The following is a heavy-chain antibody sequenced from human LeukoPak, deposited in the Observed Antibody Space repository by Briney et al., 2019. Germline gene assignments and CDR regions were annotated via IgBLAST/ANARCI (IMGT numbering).Heavy chain of an antibody. J-gene: IGHJ4*02. V-gene: IGHV3-7*01. CDR3: ARVRGSFSLDY. Sequence: GGSPRLSCVASGFTFSGYWMRWVRQAPGKGLECVANMNQDGSEKYYVDSVKGRFTISRDNAKNSLALQMNSLRAEDTAVYYCARVRGSFSLDYWGQGTLVSVSS. CDR2: MNQDGSEK. CDR1: GFTFSGYW. D-gene: IGHD1-26*01.